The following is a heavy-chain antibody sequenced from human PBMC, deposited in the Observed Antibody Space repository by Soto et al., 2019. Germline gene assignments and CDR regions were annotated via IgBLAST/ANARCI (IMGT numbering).Heavy chain of an antibody. CDR2: ISGSGGST. CDR1: GFTFSSYA. V-gene: IGHV3-23*01. D-gene: IGHD3-16*02. J-gene: IGHJ4*02. Sequence: GGSLRLSCAASGFTFSSYAMSWVRQAPGKGLEWVSAISGSGGSTYYADSVKGRFTISRDNSKNTLYLQMNSLRAEDTAVYYCAKDLSRGRFMITFGGVIAHDDWGQGSLVIVSS. CDR3: AKDLSRGRFMITFGGVIAHDD.